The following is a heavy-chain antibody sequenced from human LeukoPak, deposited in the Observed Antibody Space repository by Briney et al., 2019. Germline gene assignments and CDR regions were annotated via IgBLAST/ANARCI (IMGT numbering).Heavy chain of an antibody. Sequence: GGSLRLSCAAFGFPFSSYAISWVRQAPGKGLEWVSAISGSRGSTYYADSVKSRFTISRDNSKHTLYLQMNSLRAEDTAVYYCAKDQDVDTAMVLGMDVWGKGTTVTLSS. D-gene: IGHD5-18*01. CDR3: AKDQDVDTAMVLGMDV. CDR2: ISGSRGST. J-gene: IGHJ6*04. V-gene: IGHV3-23*01. CDR1: GFPFSSYA.